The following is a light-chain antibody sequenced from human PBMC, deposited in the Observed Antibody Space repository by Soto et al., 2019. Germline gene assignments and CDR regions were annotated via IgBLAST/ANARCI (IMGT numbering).Light chain of an antibody. CDR1: QSVSSN. CDR2: GAS. V-gene: IGKV3-15*01. J-gene: IGKJ1*01. CDR3: QQYNNWPPWT. Sequence: IVMTQSPATLSVSPGERANLSCRASQSVSSNLAWYQQKPGQAPRLLIYGASTRATGIPARFSGSGSGTEFTLIISSLQSEDFAVYYCQQYNNWPPWTFGQGTKVEIK.